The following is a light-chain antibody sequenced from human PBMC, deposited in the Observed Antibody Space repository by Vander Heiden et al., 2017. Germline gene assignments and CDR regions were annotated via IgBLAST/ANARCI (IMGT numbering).Light chain of an antibody. CDR2: GAS. Sequence: EIVMTQSPVTLSVSPGERATLSCRASQSVSSNLAWYQQKPGQAPRLLIKGASTRATGIPARFSGSGSGTEFTLTISSLQSEDFAVYYCQQYNNWPQTFGQGTKL. CDR3: QQYNNWPQT. J-gene: IGKJ2*01. V-gene: IGKV3-15*01. CDR1: QSVSSN.